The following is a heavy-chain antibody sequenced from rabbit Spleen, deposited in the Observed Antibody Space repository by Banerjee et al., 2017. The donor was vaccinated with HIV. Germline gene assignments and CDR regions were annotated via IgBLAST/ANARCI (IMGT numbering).Heavy chain of an antibody. J-gene: IGHJ4*01. CDR2: IYPDYGST. V-gene: IGHV1S47*01. Sequence: HEQLVESGGGLVTLGGSLKLSCKASGIDFSGYGISWVRQAPGKGLEWIAYIYPDYGSTDYASWVNGRFTISLDNAQNTVFLQMTSLTAADTATYFCVRYASSAGYPYYFNLWGPGTLVTVS. CDR3: VRYASSAGYPYYFNL. CDR1: GIDFSGYG. D-gene: IGHD1-1*01.